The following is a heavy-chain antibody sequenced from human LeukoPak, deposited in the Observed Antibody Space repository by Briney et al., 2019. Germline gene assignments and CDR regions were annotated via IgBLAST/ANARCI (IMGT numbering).Heavy chain of an antibody. Sequence: QPGGSLRLSCAASGFTFSTYAMHWVRQTPGKGLEWVAVIWYDGSNDYYIDSVKGRFTISRDNSKNTLYLQMNSLRAEDTAVYYCAKAPGGGSYLFDYWGQGTLVTVSS. CDR3: AKAPGGGSYLFDY. V-gene: IGHV3-30*02. J-gene: IGHJ4*02. D-gene: IGHD1-26*01. CDR1: GFTFSTYA. CDR2: IWYDGSND.